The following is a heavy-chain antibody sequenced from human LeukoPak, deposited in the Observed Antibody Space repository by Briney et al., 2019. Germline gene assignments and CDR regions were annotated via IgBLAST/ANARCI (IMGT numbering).Heavy chain of an antibody. D-gene: IGHD4-17*01. V-gene: IGHV4-34*01. CDR3: APIYGDYSDFDS. Sequence: SETLSLICAVYGGSFNSYFWSWVRQPPGKGLEWTGEITHSGSTNYNPSLKSRVTILLDRSKNQFSLRLSSVTAADTAVYYCAPIYGDYSDFDSWGQGTLVTVSS. CDR1: GGSFNSYF. J-gene: IGHJ4*02. CDR2: ITHSGST.